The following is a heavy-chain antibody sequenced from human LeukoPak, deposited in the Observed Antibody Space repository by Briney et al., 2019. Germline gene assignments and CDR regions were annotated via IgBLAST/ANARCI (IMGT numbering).Heavy chain of an antibody. CDR2: IYSGGSS. Sequence: PGGSLRLSCTVSGFTVSTNFFSWVRQAPGKGLEWVSVIYSGGSSYYADSVKGRFTVSRDNSQYTVHLQMNSLRAEDTAVYYCARESDHGVFDHWGQGTLVTVSS. CDR1: GFTVSTNF. D-gene: IGHD1-14*01. J-gene: IGHJ4*02. CDR3: ARESDHGVFDH. V-gene: IGHV3-66*01.